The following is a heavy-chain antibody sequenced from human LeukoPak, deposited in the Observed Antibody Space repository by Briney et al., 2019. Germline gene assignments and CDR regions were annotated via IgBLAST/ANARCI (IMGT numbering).Heavy chain of an antibody. CDR1: GFTFSSYA. V-gene: IGHV3-23*01. Sequence: GGSLRLSCAASGFTFSSYAMSWVRQAPGKGLEWVSAISGSGGSTYYADSVKGRFTISRDNSKNTLYLQMNSLRAEGTAVYYCAKTPYSSGWYEFGYWGQGTLVTVSS. CDR2: ISGSGGST. J-gene: IGHJ4*02. D-gene: IGHD6-19*01. CDR3: AKTPYSSGWYEFGY.